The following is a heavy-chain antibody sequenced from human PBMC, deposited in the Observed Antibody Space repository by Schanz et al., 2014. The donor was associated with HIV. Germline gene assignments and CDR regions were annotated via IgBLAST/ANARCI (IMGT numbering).Heavy chain of an antibody. CDR2: MNPNNDDT. CDR3: ARGRETVTTYFDF. CDR1: GYTFTSYD. V-gene: IGHV1-8*01. D-gene: IGHD4-17*01. Sequence: QVQLVQSGPEVKKPGASVKVSCKTSGYTFTSYDINWVRQAAGQGLEWMGWMNPNNDDTDYAQKFQGRVTMTRDTSTSTAYMELSSLRSEDTAVYYCARGRETVTTYFDFGGQGTLVTVSS. J-gene: IGHJ4*02.